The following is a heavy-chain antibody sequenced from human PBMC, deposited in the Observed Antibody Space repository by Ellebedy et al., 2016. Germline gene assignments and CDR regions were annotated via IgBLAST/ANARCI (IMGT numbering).Heavy chain of an antibody. CDR1: GFAFKSFF. CDR2: ISGDGDTT. D-gene: IGHD4-17*01. V-gene: IGHV3-23*01. J-gene: IGHJ4*02. Sequence: GESLKISCAASGFAFKSFFMSWVRQAPGGGLEWISTISGDGDTTFSADSVKGRFTISRDNSRNTLYLQMDSLRAADTAVYYCYYGHYSGSWGQGTLVTVSS. CDR3: YYGHYSGS.